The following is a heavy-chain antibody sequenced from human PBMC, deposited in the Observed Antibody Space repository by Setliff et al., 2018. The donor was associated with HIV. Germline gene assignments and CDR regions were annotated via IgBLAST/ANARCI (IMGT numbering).Heavy chain of an antibody. CDR1: GYTFTSYA. Sequence: ASVKVSCKASGYTFTSYAMNWVRQAPRQGLEWMGWINPKSDGTNYAQKFQGWITMTRDTSISTAYMELSRLRSDDTAVYYCARGMDYYDTSGYYQYYFDYWGQGTLVTVSS. CDR3: ARGMDYYDTSGYYQYYFDY. CDR2: INPKSDGT. V-gene: IGHV1-2*04. J-gene: IGHJ4*02. D-gene: IGHD3-22*01.